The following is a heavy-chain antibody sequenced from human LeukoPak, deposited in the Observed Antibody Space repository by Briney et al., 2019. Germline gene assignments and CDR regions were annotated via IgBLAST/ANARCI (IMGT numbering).Heavy chain of an antibody. D-gene: IGHD3-16*01. CDR1: GGSISGYY. CDR2: IYYSGST. Sequence: PSETLSLTCTVSGGSISGYYWSWIRQPPGKGLEWIGYIYYSGSTNYNPSLKSRVTISVDTSKNQFSLKLSSVTAADTAVYYCARGGGGGRSPASYWGQGTLVTVSS. V-gene: IGHV4-59*01. J-gene: IGHJ4*02. CDR3: ARGGGGGRSPASY.